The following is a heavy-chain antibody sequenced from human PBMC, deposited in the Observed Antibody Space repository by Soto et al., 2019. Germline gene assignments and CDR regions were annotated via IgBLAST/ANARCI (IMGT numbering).Heavy chain of an antibody. V-gene: IGHV1-69*13. J-gene: IGHJ5*02. CDR3: AKAAQTRYNWNDLGNWFDP. Sequence: GASVKVSCKASGGTFSSYAIAWVRQAPGQGLEWMGGIIPIFGIPNYAQKFQGRVAITADESTNTAYMELSSLRSDDTAVYYCAKAAQTRYNWNDLGNWFDPWGQGTLVTVSS. CDR2: IIPIFGIP. D-gene: IGHD1-1*01. CDR1: GGTFSSYA.